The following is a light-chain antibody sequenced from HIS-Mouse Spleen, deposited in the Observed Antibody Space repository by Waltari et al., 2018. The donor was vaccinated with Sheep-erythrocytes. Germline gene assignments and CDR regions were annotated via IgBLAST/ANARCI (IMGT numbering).Light chain of an antibody. CDR1: RSDVGSYNL. Sequence: QSALTQPASVAGSPGQANTISCPGTRSDVGSYNLVSWYQQHPGKAPKLMIYEGSKRPSGVSNRFSGSKSGNTASLTISGLQAEDEADYYCCSYAGSSTPWVFGGGTKLTVL. V-gene: IGLV2-23*01. CDR2: EGS. CDR3: CSYAGSSTPWV. J-gene: IGLJ3*02.